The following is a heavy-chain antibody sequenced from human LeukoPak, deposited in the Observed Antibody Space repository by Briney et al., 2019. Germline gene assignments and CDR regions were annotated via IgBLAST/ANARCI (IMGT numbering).Heavy chain of an antibody. CDR3: ARDSCRSISCYNNWFDP. Sequence: SVKVSCKASGYSFTDYFIHWVRQAPGQGLEWMGGIIPIFGTANYAQKFQGRVTITTDESTSTAYMELSSLRSEDTAVYYCARDSCRSISCYNNWFDPWGQGTLVTVSS. CDR2: IIPIFGTA. CDR1: GYSFTDYF. V-gene: IGHV1-69*05. D-gene: IGHD2-2*02. J-gene: IGHJ5*02.